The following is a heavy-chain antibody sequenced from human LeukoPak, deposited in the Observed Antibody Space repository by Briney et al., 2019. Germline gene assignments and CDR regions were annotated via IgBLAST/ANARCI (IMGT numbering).Heavy chain of an antibody. Sequence: SETLSLTCTVSGGSISSHYWSWLRQPPGKGLEWIGYIYYSGSTNYNPSLKSRVTISVDTSKNQFSLKLSSVTAADTAVYYCARTAIYYYYYMDVWGKGTTVTVSS. CDR3: ARTAIYYYYYMDV. CDR2: IYYSGST. CDR1: GGSISSHY. D-gene: IGHD5-18*01. J-gene: IGHJ6*03. V-gene: IGHV4-59*11.